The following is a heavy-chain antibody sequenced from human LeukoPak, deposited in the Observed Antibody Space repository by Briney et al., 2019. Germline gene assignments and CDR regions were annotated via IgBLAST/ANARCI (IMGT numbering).Heavy chain of an antibody. J-gene: IGHJ4*02. CDR3: ARADDYDYYFDY. Sequence: SETLSLTCTVSGGSVSSGSYYWRWIRQPPGKGLEWIGYIYYSGSTNYNPSLKRRVTISVDTSKNQFSLKLSSVTAADTAVYYCARADDYDYYFDYWGQGTLVTVSS. CDR2: IYYSGST. V-gene: IGHV4-61*01. D-gene: IGHD3-16*01. CDR1: GGSVSSGSYY.